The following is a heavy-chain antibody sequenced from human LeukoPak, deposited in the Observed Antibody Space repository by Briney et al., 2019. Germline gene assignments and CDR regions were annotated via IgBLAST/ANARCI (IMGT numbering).Heavy chain of an antibody. CDR1: GYTFSDYY. D-gene: IGHD3-10*01. CDR2: INPNSGDT. V-gene: IGHV1-2*02. Sequence: ASVKVSCKTSGYTFSDYYIHWIRQAPGQGLEWVGWINPNSGDTDYAQKFQDRVTMTRDTSISTAYIELNLLRSDDTAVYYCARGDYYGSPKVVAAWGQGTLVTVSS. J-gene: IGHJ5*02. CDR3: ARGDYYGSPKVVAA.